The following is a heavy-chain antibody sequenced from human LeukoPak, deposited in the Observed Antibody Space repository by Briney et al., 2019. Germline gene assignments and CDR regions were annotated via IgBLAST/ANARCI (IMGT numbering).Heavy chain of an antibody. CDR2: ISYDGSNK. V-gene: IGHV3-30*18. D-gene: IGHD1-26*01. J-gene: IGHJ4*02. Sequence: PGRSLRLSCAASGFTFSSYGMHWVRQAPGKGLEWVAVISYDGSNKYYADSVKGRFTISRDNSKNTLYLQMNSLRAEDTAVYYRAKDRARWELDYWGQGTLVTVSS. CDR3: AKDRARWELDY. CDR1: GFTFSSYG.